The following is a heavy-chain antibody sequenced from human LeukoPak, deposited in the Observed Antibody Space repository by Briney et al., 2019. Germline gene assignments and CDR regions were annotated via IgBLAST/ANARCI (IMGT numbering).Heavy chain of an antibody. J-gene: IGHJ4*02. V-gene: IGHV4-59*01. CDR3: ARGAVAGTN. CDR2: IYYSGST. D-gene: IGHD6-19*01. CDR1: GGSISSYY. Sequence: SETLSLTCTVSGGSISSYYWSWIRQPPGKGLEWIGYIYYSGSTNYNPSLKSRVTISVDTSKNQFSLRLSSVTAADTAVYYCARGAVAGTNWGQGILVTVSS.